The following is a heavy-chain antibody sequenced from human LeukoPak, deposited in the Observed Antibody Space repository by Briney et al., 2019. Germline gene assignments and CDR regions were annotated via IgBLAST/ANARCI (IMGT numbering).Heavy chain of an antibody. Sequence: GASVKVSCKASGYTFINYNINWVRQATGQGLEWMGWVNPRSGNAGYLQKFQGRLTITRDTSIDTAYMDLSSLSSEDTAVYYCARGTSSDAFDIWGQGTMVTVSS. CDR3: ARGTSSDAFDI. CDR2: VNPRSGNA. J-gene: IGHJ3*02. CDR1: GYTFINYN. D-gene: IGHD6-13*01. V-gene: IGHV1-8*03.